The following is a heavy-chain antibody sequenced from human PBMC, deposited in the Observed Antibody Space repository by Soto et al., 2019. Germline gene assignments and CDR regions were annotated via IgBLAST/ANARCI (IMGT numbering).Heavy chain of an antibody. D-gene: IGHD3-22*01. Sequence: QEQLVQSGAEVKKPGSSVKVACKASGGIFSSYAISWVRQAPGQGLEWMGGIIPIFGTANYAQKFQGRVTITADEATNTAYMDLSSLKSEDTAIYFCARGGSGYVWFNEFWGQGTLVSVSS. CDR3: ARGGSGYVWFNEF. CDR2: IIPIFGTA. J-gene: IGHJ4*02. CDR1: GGIFSSYA. V-gene: IGHV1-69*01.